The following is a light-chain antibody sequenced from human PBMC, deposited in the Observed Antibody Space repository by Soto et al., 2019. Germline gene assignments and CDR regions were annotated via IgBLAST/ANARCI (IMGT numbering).Light chain of an antibody. CDR3: SSYTSTNSWV. J-gene: IGLJ3*02. Sequence: QSALTQSASVSGSPGQSITISCTGTSSDVGGYNYVSWYQQHPGKAPKLIIYDVSNRPSGVSTRFSGSKSGNTASLTISGIKTEDEAAYSCSSYTSTNSWVFGGGTKVTVL. CDR1: SSDVGGYNY. CDR2: DVS. V-gene: IGLV2-14*01.